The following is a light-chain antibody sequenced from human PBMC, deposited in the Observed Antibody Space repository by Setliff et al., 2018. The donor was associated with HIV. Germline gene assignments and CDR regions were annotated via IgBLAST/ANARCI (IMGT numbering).Light chain of an antibody. CDR3: QQYYDLPLT. J-gene: IGKJ4*01. Sequence: DIVMTQSPDSLTVSLDERATINCKSSQTILYSGNNKNYLAWYQVKPGQPPKLLIYWASTRESGVPDRFSGSGSGTDFTLTISSLQAEDVAVYYCQQYYDLPLTFGGGTQGDIK. CDR1: QTILYSGNNKNY. CDR2: WAS. V-gene: IGKV4-1*01.